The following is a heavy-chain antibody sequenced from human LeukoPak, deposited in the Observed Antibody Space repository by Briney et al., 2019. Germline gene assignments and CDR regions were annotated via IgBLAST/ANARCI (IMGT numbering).Heavy chain of an antibody. CDR3: ARVLAADDGLYNWFDP. D-gene: IGHD6-13*01. Sequence: ASVKVSCKASRYTFTSYDINWVRQATGQGLEWMGWMNPNSGNTGYAQKFQGRVTMTRNTSISTAYMELSSLRSEDTAVYYCARVLAADDGLYNWFDPWGQGTLVTVSS. CDR1: RYTFTSYD. CDR2: MNPNSGNT. J-gene: IGHJ5*02. V-gene: IGHV1-8*01.